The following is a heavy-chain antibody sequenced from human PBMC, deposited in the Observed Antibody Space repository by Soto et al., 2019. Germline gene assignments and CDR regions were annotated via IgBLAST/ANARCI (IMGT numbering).Heavy chain of an antibody. D-gene: IGHD3-16*01. Sequence: GGSLRLSCAASGFTFSSYSMNWVRQAPGKGLEWVSSISSSSSYIYYADSVKGRFTISRDNAKNSRYVQMNSLRGEDTAVYYCAREDTFGGDQLDYWGQGPLVTVSS. V-gene: IGHV3-21*01. CDR3: AREDTFGGDQLDY. J-gene: IGHJ4*02. CDR1: GFTFSSYS. CDR2: ISSSSSYI.